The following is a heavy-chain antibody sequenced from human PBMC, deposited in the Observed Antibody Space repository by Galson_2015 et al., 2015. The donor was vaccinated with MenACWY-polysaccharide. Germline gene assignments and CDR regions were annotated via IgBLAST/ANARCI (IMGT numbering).Heavy chain of an antibody. CDR3: ARASEYCSDWYFSPFPVNN. CDR1: GFTVNNNY. J-gene: IGHJ4*02. CDR2: IYSGGYT. Sequence: SLRLSCAASGFTVNNNYMTWVRQAPGKGLEWVSVIYSGGYTNYADSVKGRFTIYRDNSKNTLYLQMNNLRGEDTAVYYCARASEYCSDWYFSPFPVNNWGQGTLVTVSS. V-gene: IGHV3-66*01. D-gene: IGHD2-15*01.